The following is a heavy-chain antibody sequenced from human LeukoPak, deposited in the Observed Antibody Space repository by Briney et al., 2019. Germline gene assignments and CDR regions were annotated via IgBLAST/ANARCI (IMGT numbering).Heavy chain of an antibody. CDR2: ISGSYGST. CDR3: ASPASSGWYDYYFDY. Sequence: GGSLRLSCAASGFTFSSYAMSWVRQAPGKGLEWVSAISGSYGSTYYADSVKGRFTISRDNSKNTLYLQMNSLRAEDTAVYYCASPASSGWYDYYFDYWGQGALVTVSS. J-gene: IGHJ4*02. V-gene: IGHV3-23*01. D-gene: IGHD6-19*01. CDR1: GFTFSSYA.